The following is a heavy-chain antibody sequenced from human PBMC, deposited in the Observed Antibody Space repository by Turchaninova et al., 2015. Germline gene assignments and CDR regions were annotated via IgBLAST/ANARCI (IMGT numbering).Heavy chain of an antibody. J-gene: IGHJ6*03. V-gene: IGHV1-18*01. CDR2: ISAYNGNT. CDR1: GDTFTSDG. D-gene: IGHD4-17*01. CDR3: ARCGGGDYGYYMDV. Sequence: QVQLVQSGAEVKKPGAPVKVPCKASGDTFTSDGISWVRQAPGQGLEWMGCISAYNGNTNYAQKLQGRVTMTTDTSTSTAYMELRSLRSDDTAVYYCARCGGGDYGYYMDVWGKGTTVTVSS.